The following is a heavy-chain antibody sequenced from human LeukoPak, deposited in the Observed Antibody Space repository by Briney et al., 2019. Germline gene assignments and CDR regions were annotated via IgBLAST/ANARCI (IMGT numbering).Heavy chain of an antibody. Sequence: GGSLRPSCAASGFTFSSYGIHWVRQAPGKGLEWVAFIRYDGSNKYYVDSVKGRFTISRDNSRNTLYLQMNSLRAEDTAVYYCAKDGRLVRPQYFFDYWGQGTLVTVSS. V-gene: IGHV3-30*02. D-gene: IGHD3-22*01. J-gene: IGHJ4*02. CDR1: GFTFSSYG. CDR2: IRYDGSNK. CDR3: AKDGRLVRPQYFFDY.